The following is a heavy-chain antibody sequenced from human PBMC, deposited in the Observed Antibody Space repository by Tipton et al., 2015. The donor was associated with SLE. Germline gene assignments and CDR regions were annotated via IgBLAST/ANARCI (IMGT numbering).Heavy chain of an antibody. CDR2: IHYNPDT. CDR1: GASVSSHS. D-gene: IGHD2-15*01. J-gene: IGHJ4*02. V-gene: IGHV4-59*02. Sequence: TLSLTCTVSGASVSSHSWNWIRQTPGKGLEWVGYIHYNPDTNYHPSLKSRVTISVDTSKNQLSLKLTPVTAADTAVYYCARGSVVADDFWGQGTLVTVSS. CDR3: ARGSVVADDF.